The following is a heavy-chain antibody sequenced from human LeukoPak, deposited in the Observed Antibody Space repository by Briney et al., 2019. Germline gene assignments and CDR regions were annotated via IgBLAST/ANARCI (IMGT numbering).Heavy chain of an antibody. D-gene: IGHD2-15*01. V-gene: IGHV1-24*01. Sequence: RASVKVSCKVSGYTLTELSMHWVRQAPGKGLEWMGGSDPEDGETIYAQKFQGRVTMTEDTSTDTAYMELSSLRSEDTAVYYCATDLVEYCSGGSCYYLDYWGQGTLVTVSS. CDR1: GYTLTELS. CDR2: SDPEDGET. CDR3: ATDLVEYCSGGSCYYLDY. J-gene: IGHJ4*02.